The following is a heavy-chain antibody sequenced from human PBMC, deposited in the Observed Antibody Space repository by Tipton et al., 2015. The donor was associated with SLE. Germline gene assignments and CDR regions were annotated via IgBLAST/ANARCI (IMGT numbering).Heavy chain of an antibody. CDR2: VYPDGVTT. V-gene: IGHV3-74*01. CDR3: VRGILGDPVAFDM. CDR1: GLTFGDYG. Sequence: SLRLSCAGSGLTFGDYGLNWVRQTPGKGLVWVSRVYPDGVTTDYADAVRGRFTISRDNAKNTVYLQMNSLTVEDTALYYCVRGILGDPVAFDMWGQGTMAIVSS. J-gene: IGHJ3*02. D-gene: IGHD1-26*01.